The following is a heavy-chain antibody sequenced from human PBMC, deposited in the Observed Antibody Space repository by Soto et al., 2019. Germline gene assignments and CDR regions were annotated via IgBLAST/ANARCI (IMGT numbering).Heavy chain of an antibody. CDR3: ERIFGSIAVAGTRYYFDY. V-gene: IGHV3-53*01. CDR1: GFTVSSNY. D-gene: IGHD6-19*01. Sequence: PRRSVTLSCAASGFTVSSNYMSWVRQAPVKGLEFVSVIYSGCSTYYADSVKGRFTISRDNSKKTLYLQMNSLRAEDTAVYYCERIFGSIAVAGTRYYFDYWGQGTLVPVS. CDR2: IYSGCST. J-gene: IGHJ4*02.